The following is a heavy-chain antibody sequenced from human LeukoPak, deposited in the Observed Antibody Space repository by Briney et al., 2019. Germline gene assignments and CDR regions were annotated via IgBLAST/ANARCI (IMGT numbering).Heavy chain of an antibody. Sequence: SETLSLTCTVSDDSISSNSFQWGWIRQPPGKGLEWLATIYYTGSTYYNPSLKGRGTISLDMSKNQFSLKLTSVTAADTAVYYCARLRYCGSGVRGYFQHWSQGTLVTVSS. V-gene: IGHV4-39*01. CDR2: IYYTGST. CDR3: ARLRYCGSGVRGYFQH. CDR1: DDSISSNSFQ. J-gene: IGHJ1*01. D-gene: IGHD3-10*01.